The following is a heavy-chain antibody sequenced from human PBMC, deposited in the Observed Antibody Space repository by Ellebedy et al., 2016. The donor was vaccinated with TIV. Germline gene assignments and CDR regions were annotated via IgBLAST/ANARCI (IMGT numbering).Heavy chain of an antibody. V-gene: IGHV3-33*01. CDR2: IWYDGSIK. D-gene: IGHD3-10*01. Sequence: PGGSLRLSCAASGLTFSRYGMHWIRQAPDKGLEWVAVIWYDGSIKYLADSVKGRFTISRDNFNNTLYLQMNTLRAEDTAVYYCATDQAGGSGIDYWGQGTLVTVSS. CDR3: ATDQAGGSGIDY. CDR1: GLTFSRYG. J-gene: IGHJ4*02.